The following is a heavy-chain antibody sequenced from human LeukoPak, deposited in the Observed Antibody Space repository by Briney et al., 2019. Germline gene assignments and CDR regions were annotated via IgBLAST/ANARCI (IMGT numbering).Heavy chain of an antibody. V-gene: IGHV4-59*01. CDR3: ARDVPMGYYDSSRHRGYYYGMDV. D-gene: IGHD3-22*01. CDR1: GGSISSYY. Sequence: SETLSLTCTVSGGSISSYYWSWIRQPPGKGLEWIGYIYYSGSTNYNPSLKSRVTISVDTSKNQFSLKLSSVTAADTAVYYCARDVPMGYYDSSRHRGYYYGMDVWGQGTTVTVSS. CDR2: IYYSGST. J-gene: IGHJ6*02.